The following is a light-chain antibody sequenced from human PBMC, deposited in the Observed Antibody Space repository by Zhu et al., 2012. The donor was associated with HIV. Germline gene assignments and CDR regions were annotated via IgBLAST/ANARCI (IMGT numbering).Light chain of an antibody. Sequence: DIQMTQSPSTLSASVGDRVNITCRASQSISSWLAWYQQKPGKAPKLLIYKASSLKSGVPSRFSGSGSGTEFTLTISSLQPDDFATYYCQHYNTFPLTFGGGTEGGDQT. CDR3: QHYNTFPLT. V-gene: IGKV1-5*03. CDR2: KAS. CDR1: QSISSW. J-gene: IGKJ4*01.